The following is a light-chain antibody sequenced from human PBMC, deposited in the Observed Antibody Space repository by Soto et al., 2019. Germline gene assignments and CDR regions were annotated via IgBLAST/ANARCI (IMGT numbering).Light chain of an antibody. V-gene: IGLV2-11*01. CDR2: DVS. CDR3: CSYAGSYTWV. J-gene: IGLJ3*02. Sequence: QSALTQPRSVSGSPGQSVTISCTGTSSDLGGYNFVPWYQHHPGKAPKLMIYDVSKRPSGVPDRFSGSKSGNTASLTISGLQAEDEADYYCCSYAGSYTWVFGGGTKLTVL. CDR1: SSDLGGYNF.